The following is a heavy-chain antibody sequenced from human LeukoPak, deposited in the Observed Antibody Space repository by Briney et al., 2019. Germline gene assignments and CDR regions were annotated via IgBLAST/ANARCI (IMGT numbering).Heavy chain of an antibody. CDR2: IWYDGSNK. Sequence: GRSLRLSCAASGFTFSIYGMHWVRQAPGKGLESVALIWYDGSNKYYPDSVKGRFTISRDNSKNTLSLQMDSLRAEDSAVYYCAPDLRGSDWSVVYWGQGTLVTVSS. D-gene: IGHD3-9*01. CDR3: APDLRGSDWSVVY. CDR1: GFTFSIYG. V-gene: IGHV3-33*01. J-gene: IGHJ4*02.